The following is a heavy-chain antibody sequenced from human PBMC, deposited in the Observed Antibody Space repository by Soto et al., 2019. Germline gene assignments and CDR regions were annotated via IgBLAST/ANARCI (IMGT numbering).Heavy chain of an antibody. CDR1: GFTVSSNY. CDR3: ARDHYGDYALDY. Sequence: GGSLRLSCAASGFTVSSNYMSRVRQAPGKGLEWVSVIYSGGSTYYADSVKGRFTISRDNSKNTLYLQMNSLRAEDTAVYYCARDHYGDYALDYWGQGTLVTVSS. V-gene: IGHV3-66*01. D-gene: IGHD4-17*01. J-gene: IGHJ4*02. CDR2: IYSGGST.